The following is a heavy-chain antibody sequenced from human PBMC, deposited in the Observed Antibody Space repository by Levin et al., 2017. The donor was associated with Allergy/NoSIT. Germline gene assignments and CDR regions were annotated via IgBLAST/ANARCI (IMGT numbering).Heavy chain of an antibody. J-gene: IGHJ6*02. CDR2: ISYDARNK. CDR1: GFTFNIHA. CDR3: ARGDSIALTAYAMDV. V-gene: IGHV3-30*04. Sequence: LSLTCAASGFTFNIHALHWVRPAPGKGLEWVAVISYDARNKYYADSVKGRFSISRDDSKNTLYLQMNSLRAEDTAVYYCARGDSIALTAYAMDVWGQGTRVTVSS. D-gene: IGHD6-13*01.